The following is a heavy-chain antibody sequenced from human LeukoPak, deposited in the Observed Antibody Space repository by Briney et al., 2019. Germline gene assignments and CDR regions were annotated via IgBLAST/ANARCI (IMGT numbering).Heavy chain of an antibody. V-gene: IGHV4-34*01. Sequence: SETLSLTCAVYGGSFSGYYWSWTRQPPGKGLEWIGEINHSGSTNYNPSLKSRVTISVDTSKNQFSLKLSSVTAADTAVYYCARGGRHSYGPRPFDYWGQGTLVTVSS. J-gene: IGHJ4*02. CDR1: GGSFSGYY. CDR2: INHSGST. CDR3: ARGGRHSYGPRPFDY. D-gene: IGHD5-18*01.